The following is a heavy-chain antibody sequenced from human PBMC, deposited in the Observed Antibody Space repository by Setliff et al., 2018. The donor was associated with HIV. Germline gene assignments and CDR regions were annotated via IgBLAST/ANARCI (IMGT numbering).Heavy chain of an antibody. D-gene: IGHD2-2*01. Sequence: SETLSLTCAVYGGSFSDYYWSWIRQPPGKGLEWIGEINRGGSTDYNPSLKSRVTISVDTSKNQFSLRLSSVTAADTAVYYCARGRSCSSSSCYLVYYYYYGMDVWGHGSTDTVSS. V-gene: IGHV4-34*01. CDR1: GGSFSDYY. J-gene: IGHJ6*02. CDR2: INRGGST. CDR3: ARGRSCSSSSCYLVYYYYYGMDV.